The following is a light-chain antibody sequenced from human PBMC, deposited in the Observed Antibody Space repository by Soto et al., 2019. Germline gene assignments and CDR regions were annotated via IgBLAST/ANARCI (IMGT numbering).Light chain of an antibody. CDR2: HDR. V-gene: IGLV3-21*04. Sequence: SYELTQPPSVSAAPGEPASLTCGGNNIGSKNVHWYQQRPGQAPVLVIYHDRDRPSGIPDRFSGFNSGNTATLIISGVEAGDEADYYCQVWDSGSDHVVFGGGTKLTVL. J-gene: IGLJ2*01. CDR1: NIGSKN. CDR3: QVWDSGSDHVV.